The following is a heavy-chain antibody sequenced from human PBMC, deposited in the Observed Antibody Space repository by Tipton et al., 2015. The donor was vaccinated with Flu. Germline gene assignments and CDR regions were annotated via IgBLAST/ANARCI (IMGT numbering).Heavy chain of an antibody. CDR2: IYYSGST. CDR3: ARVGTYYYDRKNNAFDI. Sequence: LSLTCTVSGGSISSSSYYWGWIRQPPGKGLEWIGSIYYSGSTYYNPSLKSRVTISVDTSKNQFSLKLSSVTAADTAVYYCARVGTYYYDRKNNAFDIWGQGTMVTVSS. J-gene: IGHJ3*02. V-gene: IGHV4-39*07. D-gene: IGHD3-22*01. CDR1: GGSISSSSYY.